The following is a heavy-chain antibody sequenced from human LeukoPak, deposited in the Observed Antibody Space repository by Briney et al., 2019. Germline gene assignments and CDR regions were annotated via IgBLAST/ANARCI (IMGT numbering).Heavy chain of an antibody. V-gene: IGHV4-39*01. J-gene: IGHJ4*02. CDR3: ARGGGYGSGSYLFDY. CDR1: GGSISSGSHH. CDR2: IYYSRTT. Sequence: SETLSLTCTVSGGSISSGSHHWAWFRQSPGKGLEWIGSIYYSRTTYYNPSLNSRVTISVVTSKNQFSLQLNSVTAADTAVYYCARGGGYGSGSYLFDYWGQGTLVTVSS. D-gene: IGHD3-10*01.